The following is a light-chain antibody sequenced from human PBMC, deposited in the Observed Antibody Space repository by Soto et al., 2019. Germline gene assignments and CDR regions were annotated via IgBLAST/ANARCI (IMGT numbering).Light chain of an antibody. CDR2: DTS. J-gene: IGKJ3*01. Sequence: EIVLTQSPATLSLSPGERATLSCRATQSVRSFLAWYQQKPGQAPRLLIYDTSNRAPGIPARFSGSGSETDFTLTISSLEPEDFAVYYCQHRSNFGPGTKVDV. CDR3: QHRSN. CDR1: QSVRSF. V-gene: IGKV3-11*01.